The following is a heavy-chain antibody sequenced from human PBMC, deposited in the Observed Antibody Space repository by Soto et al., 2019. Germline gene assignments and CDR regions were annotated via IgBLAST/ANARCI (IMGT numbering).Heavy chain of an antibody. Sequence: GGSLRLSCAASGFTFSNAWMSWVRQAPGKGLEWVGRIKSKTDGGTTDYAAPVKGRFTISRDDSKNTLYLQMNSLKTEDTAVYYCTTELHLGELSSFDYWGQGTLVTVSS. V-gene: IGHV3-15*01. CDR2: IKSKTDGGTT. CDR3: TTELHLGELSSFDY. J-gene: IGHJ4*02. D-gene: IGHD3-16*02. CDR1: GFTFSNAW.